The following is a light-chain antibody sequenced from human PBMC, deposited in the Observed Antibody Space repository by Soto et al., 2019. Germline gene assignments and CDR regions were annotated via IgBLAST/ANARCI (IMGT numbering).Light chain of an antibody. CDR1: QSVSSSY. Sequence: EIVLTQSPGTLSLSPGERATLSCRASQSVSSSYLAWYQQKPGQAPRLLIYGSSSRATGIPDRFSCSGSGTDFTLTISRLEPEDFAVYYCQQYGNSWTFGQGTKVEI. V-gene: IGKV3-20*01. CDR2: GSS. CDR3: QQYGNSWT. J-gene: IGKJ1*01.